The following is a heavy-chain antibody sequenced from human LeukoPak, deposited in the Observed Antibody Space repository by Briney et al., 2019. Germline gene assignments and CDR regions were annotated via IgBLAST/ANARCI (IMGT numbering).Heavy chain of an antibody. J-gene: IGHJ4*02. CDR2: MNPNSGHT. Sequence: ALVKVSCKASGYSFTSYDINWVRQATGQGLEWMGWMNPNSGHTGYAQKFQGRVTVTRDTSTSTVYMELSSLRSEDTAVYYCARGGGIAARPLVFWGQGTLVTVSS. CDR1: GYSFTSYD. V-gene: IGHV1-8*01. D-gene: IGHD6-6*01. CDR3: ARGGGIAARPLVF.